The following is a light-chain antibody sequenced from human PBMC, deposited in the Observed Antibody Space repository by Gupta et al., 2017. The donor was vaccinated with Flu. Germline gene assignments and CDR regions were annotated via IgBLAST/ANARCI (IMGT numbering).Light chain of an antibody. V-gene: IGLV3-25*03. CDR2: KDS. J-gene: IGLJ2*01. CDR1: ALPKHY. CDR3: QSADSSGTYVV. Sequence: GDALPKHYAYWYQQKPGQAPVLVIYKDSERPSGIPERFSGSSSGKTVTLTISGVQAEDEADYYCQSADSSGTYVVFGGGTKLTVL.